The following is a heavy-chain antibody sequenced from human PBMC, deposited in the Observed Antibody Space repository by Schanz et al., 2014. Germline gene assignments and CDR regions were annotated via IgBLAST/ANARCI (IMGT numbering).Heavy chain of an antibody. CDR3: ARDFSANVGNYFDY. CDR2: INSANGNT. CDR1: GYTFTNYG. J-gene: IGHJ4*02. D-gene: IGHD1-26*01. Sequence: QVQLVQSGAEVKKPGASVGVSCKASGYTFTNYGVTWLRQAPGQRLEWMGWINSANGNTKYSHRFQGRVTITRDTSATTAYMELSSLRFDDTAVYYCARDFSANVGNYFDYWGQGTLVTVSS. V-gene: IGHV1-18*01.